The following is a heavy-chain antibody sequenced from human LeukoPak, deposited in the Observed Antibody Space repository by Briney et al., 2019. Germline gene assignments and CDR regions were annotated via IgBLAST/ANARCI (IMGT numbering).Heavy chain of an antibody. Sequence: SETLSLTCAVYGGSFSGYYWSWIRQPPGKGLEWIGEINHSGSTNYNPSLKSRVTISVDTSKNQFSLKLSSVTAADTAVYYCARGREEAAAGTLFDYWGQGTLVTVSS. CDR3: ARGREEAAAGTLFDY. V-gene: IGHV4-34*01. D-gene: IGHD6-13*01. J-gene: IGHJ4*02. CDR2: INHSGST. CDR1: GGSFSGYY.